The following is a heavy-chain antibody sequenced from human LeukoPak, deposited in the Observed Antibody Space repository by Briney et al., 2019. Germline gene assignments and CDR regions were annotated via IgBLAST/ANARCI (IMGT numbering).Heavy chain of an antibody. D-gene: IGHD3-22*01. J-gene: IGHJ4*02. V-gene: IGHV3-23*01. CDR3: AKSLPNYYDSSGYSGFDY. Sequence: GGSLRLSCAASGFTYSSYAMSWIRQAPGKGLEWVSAISGGGGSTYYADSVKGRFTISRDNSKNTLYLQMNSLRAEDTAVYYCAKSLPNYYDSSGYSGFDYWGQGTLVTVSS. CDR1: GFTYSSYA. CDR2: ISGGGGST.